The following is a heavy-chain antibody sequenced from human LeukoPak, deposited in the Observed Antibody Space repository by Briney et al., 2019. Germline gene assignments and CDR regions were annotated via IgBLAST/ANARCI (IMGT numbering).Heavy chain of an antibody. Sequence: GGSLRPSCAASGFTFSNYSMNWVRQAPGKGLEWVSSIGTTGSYIFYADSVKGRFTISRDNAKNTLYLQMNSLRAEDTAVYYCARDQANYFDSSGFSTYWGQGTLVTVAS. CDR1: GFTFSNYS. CDR3: ARDQANYFDSSGFSTY. V-gene: IGHV3-21*01. CDR2: IGTTGSYI. J-gene: IGHJ4*02. D-gene: IGHD3-22*01.